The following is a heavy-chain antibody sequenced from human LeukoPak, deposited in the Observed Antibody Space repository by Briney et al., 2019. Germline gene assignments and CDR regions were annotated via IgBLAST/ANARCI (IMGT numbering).Heavy chain of an antibody. CDR3: ARSHSPYGSGSPRFDP. CDR1: GGTFSSYA. Sequence: WASVKVSCKASGGTFSSYAISWVRQAPGQGLEWMGRIIPILGIANYAQKFQGRVTITADKSTSTAYMELSSLRSEDAAVYYCARSHSPYGSGSPRFDPWGQGTLVTVSS. V-gene: IGHV1-69*04. J-gene: IGHJ5*02. D-gene: IGHD3-10*01. CDR2: IIPILGIA.